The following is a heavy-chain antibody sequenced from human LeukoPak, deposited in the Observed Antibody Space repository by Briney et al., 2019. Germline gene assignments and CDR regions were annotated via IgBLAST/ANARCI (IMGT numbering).Heavy chain of an antibody. V-gene: IGHV3-64*01. Sequence: GGSLRLSCAASGFTFSTYAMLWVRQAPGKGLEYVSSISGNGGYTYYASSVKGRFTISRDNSKNTLFLQMGSLRAEDMAVYYCAAQGTTTGGFDPWGQGTLVTVSS. D-gene: IGHD1/OR15-1a*01. CDR3: AAQGTTTGGFDP. J-gene: IGHJ5*02. CDR2: ISGNGGYT. CDR1: GFTFSTYA.